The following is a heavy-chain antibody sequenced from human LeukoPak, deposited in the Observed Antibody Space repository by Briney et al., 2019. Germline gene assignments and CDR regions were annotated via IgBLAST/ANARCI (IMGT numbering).Heavy chain of an antibody. CDR2: IRYDGSNK. CDR3: AKKIAVVDYFDY. Sequence: GGSLRLSCAASGFTFSSYGMHWVRQAPGKGLEWVAFIRYDGSNKYYADSVKGRFTISRDNSKNTLYLQMNSLRAEDTAVYYCAKKIAVVDYFDYWGQGTLVTVSS. J-gene: IGHJ4*02. D-gene: IGHD6-19*01. CDR1: GFTFSSYG. V-gene: IGHV3-30*02.